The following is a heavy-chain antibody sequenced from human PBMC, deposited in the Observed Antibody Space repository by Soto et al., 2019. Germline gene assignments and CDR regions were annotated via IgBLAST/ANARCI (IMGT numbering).Heavy chain of an antibody. V-gene: IGHV3-21*01. Sequence: GGSLRLSCAASGFTFSSYSMNWVRQAPGKGLEWVSSISSSSSYIYYADSVKGRFTISRDNAKNSLYLQMNSLRAEDTAVYYCARAVEPLAVGYYYYYYGMDVWGQGTTVTVSS. D-gene: IGHD6-6*01. CDR1: GFTFSSYS. CDR3: ARAVEPLAVGYYYYYYGMDV. CDR2: ISSSSSYI. J-gene: IGHJ6*02.